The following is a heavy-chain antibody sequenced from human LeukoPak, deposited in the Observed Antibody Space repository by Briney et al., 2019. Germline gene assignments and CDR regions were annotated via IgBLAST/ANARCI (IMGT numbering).Heavy chain of an antibody. V-gene: IGHV3-21*06. D-gene: IGHD3-9*01. J-gene: IGHJ4*02. Sequence: GGSLRLSCAASGFTFSTYNMNWVRQAPGKGLEWVSSITSGGTYTYYADSVKGRFTTSRDNAKNSLPLQLSSLRAEDTAVYYCARGHYDILTASYKWTPDYWGQGILVTVSS. CDR1: GFTFSTYN. CDR3: ARGHYDILTASYKWTPDY. CDR2: ITSGGTYT.